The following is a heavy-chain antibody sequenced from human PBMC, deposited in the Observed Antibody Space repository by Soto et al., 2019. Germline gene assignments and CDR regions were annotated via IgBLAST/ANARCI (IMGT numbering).Heavy chain of an antibody. Sequence: ASVKVSCKSSGYTFSTYGISWVRQAPGQGLEWMGWISGYNGNTNYGQKFQGRVTMTADTSTSTSYMELRTLRSDDTALYYCARGKPFLEWLLSRYYFDYWGQGTLVTVSS. CDR3: ARGKPFLEWLLSRYYFDY. V-gene: IGHV1-18*04. CDR1: GYTFSTYG. J-gene: IGHJ4*02. CDR2: ISGYNGNT. D-gene: IGHD3-3*02.